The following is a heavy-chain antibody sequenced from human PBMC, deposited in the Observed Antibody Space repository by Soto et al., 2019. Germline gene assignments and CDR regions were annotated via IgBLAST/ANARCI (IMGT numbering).Heavy chain of an antibody. J-gene: IGHJ6*02. CDR3: ASGVEMATINEFYYYGMDV. D-gene: IGHD5-12*01. CDR2: ISSSGSTI. CDR1: GFTFAGYY. Sequence: PGGSLRLSRAASGFTFAGYYMSWIRQAPGKGLEWVSYISSSGSTIYYADSVKGRFTISRDNAKNSLYLQMNSLRAEDTAVYYCASGVEMATINEFYYYGMDVWGQGT. V-gene: IGHV3-11*01.